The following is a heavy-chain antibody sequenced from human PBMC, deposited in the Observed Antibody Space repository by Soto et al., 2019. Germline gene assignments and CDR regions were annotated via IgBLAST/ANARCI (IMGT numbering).Heavy chain of an antibody. V-gene: IGHV3-23*01. CDR1: GFTFSSYA. CDR3: SLAVGGYYYGMDV. CDR2: ISGSGGST. Sequence: PGGSLRLSCAASGFTFSSYAMSWVRQAPGKGLEWVSAISGSGGSTYYADSVKGRFTISRDNSKNTPYLQMNSLRAEDTAVYYCSLAVGGYYYGMDVWGQGTTVTVSS. D-gene: IGHD2-15*01. J-gene: IGHJ6*02.